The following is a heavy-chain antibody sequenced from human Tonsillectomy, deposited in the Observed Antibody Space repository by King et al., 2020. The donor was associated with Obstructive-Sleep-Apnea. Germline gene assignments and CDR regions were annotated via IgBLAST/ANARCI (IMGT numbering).Heavy chain of an antibody. V-gene: IGHV1-69*09. J-gene: IGHJ4*02. CDR1: GGTFSSYA. CDR2: IIPILGIA. CDR3: ARSFYDCYDSSGFLTFFDD. Sequence: QLVQSGAEVKKPGSSVKVSCKASGGTFSSYAISWLRQAPGQGLEWMGGIIPILGIANYAQKFQGRVTITADKSTSTAYMELSSLRSEDTAMYYCARSFYDCYDSSGFLTFFDDWGQGTLVTVSS. D-gene: IGHD3-22*01.